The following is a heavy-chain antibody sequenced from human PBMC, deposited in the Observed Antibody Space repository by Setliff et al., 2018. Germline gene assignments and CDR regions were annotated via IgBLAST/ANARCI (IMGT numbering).Heavy chain of an antibody. Sequence: PSETLSLTCNVSGASIRNFYWTWIRQPPGKGLEWIGYVHFTGSTNYNPSLKSRVTMSVDVSKSQFSLGLSSVTAADTAVYYCARKVEQWLTPHFDCWGRGALVTVSS. CDR2: VHFTGST. CDR3: ARKVEQWLTPHFDC. CDR1: GASIRNFY. V-gene: IGHV4-59*01. D-gene: IGHD6-19*01. J-gene: IGHJ4*02.